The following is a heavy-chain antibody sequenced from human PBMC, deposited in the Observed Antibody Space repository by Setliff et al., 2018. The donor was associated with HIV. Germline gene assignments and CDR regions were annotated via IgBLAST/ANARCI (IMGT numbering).Heavy chain of an antibody. CDR2: IFYTGST. CDR1: GGSISSYY. V-gene: IGHV4-59*08. Sequence: SETLSLTCTVSGGSISSYYWTWLRQFPGKGLEWIGFIFYTGSTTYNPSLNSRVTISVDTSKNQFSLKVTSVTAADTAVYYCGRQVPVPGVAVTPIDYWGQGTRSPSPQ. D-gene: IGHD3-22*01. J-gene: IGHJ4*02. CDR3: GRQVPVPGVAVTPIDY.